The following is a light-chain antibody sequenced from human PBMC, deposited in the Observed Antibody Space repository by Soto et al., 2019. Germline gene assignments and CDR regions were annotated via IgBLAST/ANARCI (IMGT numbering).Light chain of an antibody. V-gene: IGKV3-11*01. CDR2: NAS. Sequence: ETVLTQSPATLSLSPGERATLSCRASESVSNSLAWYQHKPGQAPRLLIYNASNRATGIPARFSGSGSGTDFTLTISSLEPEDFAVYFCQQYGSSSTFGQGTKVEIK. CDR3: QQYGSSST. CDR1: ESVSNS. J-gene: IGKJ1*01.